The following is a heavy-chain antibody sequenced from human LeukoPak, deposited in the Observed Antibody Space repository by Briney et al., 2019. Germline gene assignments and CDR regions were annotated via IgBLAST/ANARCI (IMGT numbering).Heavy chain of an antibody. CDR3: ARYYYGSGAFDY. CDR2: IYYSGST. J-gene: IGHJ4*02. Sequence: SEALSLTCTVSGGSISSYYWSWIRQPPGKGLEWIGYIYYSGSTNYNPSLKSRVTISVDTSKNQFSLKLSSVTAADTAVYYCARYYYGSGAFDYWGQGTLVTVSS. CDR1: GGSISSYY. D-gene: IGHD3-10*01. V-gene: IGHV4-59*01.